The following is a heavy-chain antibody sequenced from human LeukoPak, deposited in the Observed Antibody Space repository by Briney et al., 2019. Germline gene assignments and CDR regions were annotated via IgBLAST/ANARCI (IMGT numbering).Heavy chain of an antibody. V-gene: IGHV3-53*01. D-gene: IGHD6-19*01. CDR3: ARNIALAGPDAFDI. Sequence: GGSLRLSCAASGFTVSSNHMSWVRQAPGKGLEWVSVIYSVGRTHYADSVKGRLTISRDNSKNTLYLQMNSLRAEDTAVYYCARNIALAGPDAFDIWGQGTTVTVSS. CDR2: IYSVGRT. J-gene: IGHJ3*02. CDR1: GFTVSSNH.